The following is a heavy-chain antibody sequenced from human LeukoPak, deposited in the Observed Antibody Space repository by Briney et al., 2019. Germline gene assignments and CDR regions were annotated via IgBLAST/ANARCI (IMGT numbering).Heavy chain of an antibody. V-gene: IGHV1-69*13. D-gene: IGHD3-10*01. CDR1: GGTFSSYA. J-gene: IGHJ5*02. CDR3: ARITMVRGVPGEFDP. CDR2: IIPIFGTA. Sequence: SVKVSCKASGGTFSSYAISWVRQAPGQGLEWMGGIIPIFGTANYAQKFQGRVTITADESTSTAYMELSGLRSEDTAVYYCARITMVRGVPGEFDPWGQGTLVTVSS.